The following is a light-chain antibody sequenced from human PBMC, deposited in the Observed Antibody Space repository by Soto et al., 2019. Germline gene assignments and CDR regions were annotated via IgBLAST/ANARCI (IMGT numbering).Light chain of an antibody. Sequence: DIQMTQSPSSLSASVGDRVTITCRASQGISNFLAWYQQKPGKVPKLLIYAASTLQSGVPSRFSGSGSGTDFTLTISSLLPEDVATYYCQKYNSAPLTFGHGTKVDV. CDR3: QKYNSAPLT. CDR2: AAS. V-gene: IGKV1-27*01. J-gene: IGKJ3*01. CDR1: QGISNF.